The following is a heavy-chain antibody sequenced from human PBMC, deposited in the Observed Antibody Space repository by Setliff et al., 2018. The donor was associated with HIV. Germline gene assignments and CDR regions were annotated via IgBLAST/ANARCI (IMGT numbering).Heavy chain of an antibody. CDR3: ARLDCSSSSGFVDY. D-gene: IGHD2-2*01. Sequence: SETLSLTCTVSGGSISSSSYYWGWIRQPPGKGLEWIGSIYYSGSTYYNPSLKSRVTISVDTSKNQFSLKLSSVTAADTAVYYCARLDCSSSSGFVDYWGQGTLVTVSS. CDR1: GGSISSSSYY. CDR2: IYYSGST. J-gene: IGHJ4*02. V-gene: IGHV4-39*07.